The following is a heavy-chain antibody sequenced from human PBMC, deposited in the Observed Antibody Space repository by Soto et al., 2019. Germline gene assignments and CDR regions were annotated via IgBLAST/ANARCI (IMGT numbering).Heavy chain of an antibody. CDR3: AKDREGGPWPHYYFHY. CDR2: IYHSGST. V-gene: IGHV4-4*02. J-gene: IGHJ4*02. CDR1: GGSISSSNW. Sequence: SETLSLTCAVSGGSISSSNWWSWVRQPPGKGLEWIGEIYHSGSTNYNPSLKSRVTISVDKSKNTLFLQMSSLRADDTAFYYCAKDREGGPWPHYYFHYWGQGTLVTVSS.